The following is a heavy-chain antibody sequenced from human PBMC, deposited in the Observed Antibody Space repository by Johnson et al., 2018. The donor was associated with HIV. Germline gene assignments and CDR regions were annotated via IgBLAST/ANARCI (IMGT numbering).Heavy chain of an antibody. J-gene: IGHJ3*02. Sequence: QVQLVESGGGLVKPGGSLRLSCAASGFTFSDYYMSWIRQAPGKGPDWVSYISSSGSTIYYADSVKGRFTLSRDNAKNSLYLQMNSLRAEDTAVYYCVTRDPTHRPGAFDIWGQGTLVTVSS. CDR2: ISSSGSTI. V-gene: IGHV3-11*04. CDR1: GFTFSDYY. D-gene: IGHD1-14*01. CDR3: VTRDPTHRPGAFDI.